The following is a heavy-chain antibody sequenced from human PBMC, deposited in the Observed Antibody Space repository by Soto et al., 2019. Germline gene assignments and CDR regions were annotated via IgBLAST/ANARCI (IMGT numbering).Heavy chain of an antibody. V-gene: IGHV4-38-2*01. CDR3: ARGWYYFDF. CDR1: VEPMTGGYY. J-gene: IGHJ4*02. D-gene: IGHD2-15*01. Sequence: SETLSLTCDVSVEPMTGGYYWGWIRQSPGKGLEWIGSIYYGGTTYYNPSLRSRLAISIDTSKNQFSLRLSSVTAADTALYYCARGWYYFDFWGQGTLVTVS. CDR2: IYYGGTT.